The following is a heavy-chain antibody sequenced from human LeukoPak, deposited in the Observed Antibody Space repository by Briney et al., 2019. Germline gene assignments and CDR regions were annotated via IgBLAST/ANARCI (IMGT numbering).Heavy chain of an antibody. J-gene: IGHJ4*02. D-gene: IGHD2-15*01. CDR1: GFTFSSNA. CDR3: AKGAGRGYCNGGSCDYFDY. Sequence: GGSLRLSCAASGFTFSSNAMSWVRQAPGKGLEWVSAISGSGGSTYYADSVKGRFTISRDNSKNTLYLQMNSLRAEDTAVYYCAKGAGRGYCNGGSCDYFDYWGQGTLVTVSS. CDR2: ISGSGGST. V-gene: IGHV3-23*01.